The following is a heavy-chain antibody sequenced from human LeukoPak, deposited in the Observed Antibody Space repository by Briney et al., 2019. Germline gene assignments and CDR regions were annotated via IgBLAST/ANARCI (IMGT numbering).Heavy chain of an antibody. CDR2: IRSKAYGGTT. V-gene: IGHV3-49*03. CDR1: GFTFGDYA. CDR3: TRVLSGPPPGYWYYGMDV. Sequence: GGSLRLSCTASGFTFGDYAMRWFRQAPGKGLEWVGFIRSKAYGGTTEYAASVKGRFTISRDDSKSIAYLQMNSLKTEDTAVYYCTRVLSGPPPGYWYYGMDVWGQGTTVTVSS. D-gene: IGHD3-10*01. J-gene: IGHJ6*02.